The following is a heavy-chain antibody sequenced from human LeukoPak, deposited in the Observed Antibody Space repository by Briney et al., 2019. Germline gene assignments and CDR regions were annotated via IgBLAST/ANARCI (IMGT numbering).Heavy chain of an antibody. Sequence: SETLSLTCAVYGGSFSGYYWTWIRQAPGKGLEWIGEINPSGRISYNPSLKSRLTISVDASKNQFSLNLRSLTAADTAVYYCARFRGDGSGYYYDYWGQGTLVTVSS. J-gene: IGHJ4*02. CDR1: GGSFSGYY. V-gene: IGHV4-34*01. CDR2: INPSGRI. D-gene: IGHD3-22*01. CDR3: ARFRGDGSGYYYDY.